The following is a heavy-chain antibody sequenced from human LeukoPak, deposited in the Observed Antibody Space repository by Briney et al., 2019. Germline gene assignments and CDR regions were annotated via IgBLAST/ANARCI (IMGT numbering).Heavy chain of an antibody. Sequence: GGSLRLSCAASGFTFSSYGMGWVRQAPGKGLEWVSAISGSGGSTYYADSVKGRFTISRDSSKNTLFLQMNRLRPEDAAVYYCAKAPVTTCRGAYCYPFDYWGQGTLVTVSS. CDR2: ISGSGGST. V-gene: IGHV3-23*01. J-gene: IGHJ4*02. D-gene: IGHD2-21*01. CDR3: AKAPVTTCRGAYCYPFDY. CDR1: GFTFSSYG.